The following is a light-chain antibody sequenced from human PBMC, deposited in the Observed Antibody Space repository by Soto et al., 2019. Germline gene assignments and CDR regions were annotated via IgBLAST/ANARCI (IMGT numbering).Light chain of an antibody. CDR3: QQYNAWPIT. CDR1: QSVGSA. J-gene: IGKJ5*01. V-gene: IGKV3-15*01. Sequence: VLTQSPASLSVSQGQTATLSCRASQSVGSAFGWYQQIPGQAPRLLIYGVSTRAAGIPARFRGSGSGADFTLTITSLQSEDFAIYYCQQYNAWPITFGQGTRLEIK. CDR2: GVS.